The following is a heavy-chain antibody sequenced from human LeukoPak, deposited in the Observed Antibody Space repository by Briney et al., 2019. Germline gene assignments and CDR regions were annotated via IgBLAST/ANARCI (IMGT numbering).Heavy chain of an antibody. CDR3: ARAAYYYDSSGYRGHAFDI. D-gene: IGHD3-22*01. J-gene: IGHJ3*02. CDR1: GFTFSSYS. V-gene: IGHV3-48*01. CDR2: TSSSSSTI. Sequence: GGSLRLSCAASGFTFSSYSMNWVRQAPGKGLEWVSYTSSSSSTIYYADSVKGRFTISRDNAKNSLYLQMNSLRAEDTAVYYCARAAYYYDSSGYRGHAFDIWGQGTMVTVSS.